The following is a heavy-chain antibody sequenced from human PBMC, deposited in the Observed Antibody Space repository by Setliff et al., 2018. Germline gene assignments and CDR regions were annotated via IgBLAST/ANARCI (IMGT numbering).Heavy chain of an antibody. CDR1: GYSISSGYY. J-gene: IGHJ4*02. D-gene: IGHD2-8*02. CDR2: IYHSGIT. CDR3: TVYNTGSSKDHY. Sequence: PSETLSLTCTVSGYSISSGYYWGWIRQPPGKGLVWIGSIYHSGITNYNPSLKSRVTISVDTSKNQFSLKLSSVTAADTALYYCTVYNTGSSKDHYWGQGTPVTVSS. V-gene: IGHV4-38-2*02.